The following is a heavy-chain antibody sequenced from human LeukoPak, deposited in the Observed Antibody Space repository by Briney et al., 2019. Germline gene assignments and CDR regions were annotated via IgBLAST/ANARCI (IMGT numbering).Heavy chain of an antibody. CDR1: GYTFTSYG. CDR3: ARDFYGSGPGAFDY. D-gene: IGHD3-10*01. V-gene: IGHV1-18*01. Sequence: ASVKVSCKASGYTFTSYGISWVRQAPGQGLEWMGWISSYKSNTNYAQKFQGRVTMTTDTSTSTAYMELRSLRSDDTAVYYCARDFYGSGPGAFDYWGQGTLITVSS. CDR2: ISSYKSNT. J-gene: IGHJ4*02.